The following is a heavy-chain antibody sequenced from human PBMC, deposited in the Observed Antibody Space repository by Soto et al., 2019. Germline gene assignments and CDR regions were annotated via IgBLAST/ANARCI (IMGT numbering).Heavy chain of an antibody. Sequence: QVQLQQWGAGLLKPSETLSLTCAVYGGSFSGYSWTWIRQPPGTGLEWIGEINHSGSTNYNPSLKXXLTISVDTSKSQFSLKLTSVTAADTAVYYCARDKITGLFDYWGQGTLVTVSS. D-gene: IGHD3-10*01. CDR2: INHSGST. CDR3: ARDKITGLFDY. V-gene: IGHV4-34*01. J-gene: IGHJ4*02. CDR1: GGSFSGYS.